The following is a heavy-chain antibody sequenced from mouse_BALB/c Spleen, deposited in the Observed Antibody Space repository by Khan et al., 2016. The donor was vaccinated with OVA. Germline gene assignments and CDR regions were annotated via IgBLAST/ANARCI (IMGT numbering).Heavy chain of an antibody. V-gene: IGHV5-6*01. CDR2: ISSDGSYT. D-gene: IGHD4-1*01. CDR1: GFTFSNYG. Sequence: EVELVESGGDLVKPGGSLKLSCAASGFTFSNYGMSWVRQTPDKRLEWVATISSDGSYTYYPDSVKGRFTISRKHAKNTLYLQMTSLRSEDTSMFYCTSHLTGSFAYWGQGTLVTVSA. CDR3: TSHLTGSFAY. J-gene: IGHJ3*01.